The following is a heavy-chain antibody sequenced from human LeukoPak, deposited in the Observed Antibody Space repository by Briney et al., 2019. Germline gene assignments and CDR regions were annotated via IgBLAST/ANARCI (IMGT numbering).Heavy chain of an antibody. J-gene: IGHJ4*02. CDR3: ARGQRRLQDY. Sequence: SETLSLTCTVSGGSVSSDSYFWTWIRQPPGKGLEWIGYIYYSGSTNYNPSLKSRVTISLDTSKSQISLKLSSVTAADTAVFYCARGQRRLQDYWGQGTLVTVSS. CDR2: IYYSGST. CDR1: GGSVSSDSYF. V-gene: IGHV4-61*01.